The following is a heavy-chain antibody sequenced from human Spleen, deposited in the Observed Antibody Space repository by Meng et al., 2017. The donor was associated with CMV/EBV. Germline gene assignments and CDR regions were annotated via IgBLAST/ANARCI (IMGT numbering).Heavy chain of an antibody. J-gene: IGHJ6*02. Sequence: SETLSLTCTVSGGSISSYYWSWIRQPPGKGLEWIGYIYYSGGTNYNPSLKSRVTISVDTSKNQFSLQLNSVTPEDTAVYYCASFRKRPDIVVVPAARDYSYYYGLDVWGQGTTVTVSS. CDR3: ASFRKRPDIVVVPAARDYSYYYGLDV. D-gene: IGHD2-2*01. CDR2: IYYSGGT. CDR1: GGSISSYY. V-gene: IGHV4-59*12.